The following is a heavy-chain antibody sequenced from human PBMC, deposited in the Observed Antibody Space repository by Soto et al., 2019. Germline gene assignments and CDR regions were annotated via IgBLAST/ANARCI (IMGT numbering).Heavy chain of an antibody. CDR3: AKDAPYYYGSGSYYHTLKWSGPYYFDY. CDR1: GFTFSSYA. J-gene: IGHJ4*02. Sequence: EVQLLESGGGLVQPGGSLRLSCAASGFTFSSYAMSWVRQAPGQGLEWVSAISGSGGSTDYADSVKGRFTISSDNSKNTLYLQMNSLRAEDTAVYYCAKDAPYYYGSGSYYHTLKWSGPYYFDYWGQGTLVTVSS. CDR2: ISGSGGST. D-gene: IGHD3-10*01. V-gene: IGHV3-23*01.